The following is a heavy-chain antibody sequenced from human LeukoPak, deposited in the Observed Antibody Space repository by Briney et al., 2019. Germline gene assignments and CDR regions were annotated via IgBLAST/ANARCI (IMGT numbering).Heavy chain of an antibody. V-gene: IGHV1-18*01. CDR3: ARVYCSGGGCLDAFDI. Sequence: GASVKVSCRASGYAFTSYGISWVRQAPGQGLEWMGWISAYSGHTYYARKLQGRVTMTTHTSTSTAYMELRSLRSDDTAVYYCARVYCSGGGCLDAFDIWGQGTMVTVSS. J-gene: IGHJ3*02. CDR2: ISAYSGHT. CDR1: GYAFTSYG. D-gene: IGHD2-15*01.